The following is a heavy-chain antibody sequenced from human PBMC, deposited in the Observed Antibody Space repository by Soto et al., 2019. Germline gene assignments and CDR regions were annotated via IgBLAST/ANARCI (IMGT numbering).Heavy chain of an antibody. CDR2: IYYSGTT. Sequence: QLQLQESGPGLVKPSETLSLTCTVSGGSISSSSSYWGWIRQPPGKGLEWIGNIYYSGTTYNHPSLRSRVTISVDTSKNRFSLRLSSVTAADTAVYYCARQSEYYYASGRAAPLYGMDVWGQGTTVTVSS. J-gene: IGHJ6*02. D-gene: IGHD3-10*01. V-gene: IGHV4-39*01. CDR3: ARQSEYYYASGRAAPLYGMDV. CDR1: GGSISSSSSY.